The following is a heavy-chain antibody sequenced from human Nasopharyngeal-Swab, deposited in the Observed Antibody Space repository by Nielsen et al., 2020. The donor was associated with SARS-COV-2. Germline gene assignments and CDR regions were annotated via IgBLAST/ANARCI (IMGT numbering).Heavy chain of an antibody. V-gene: IGHV3-74*01. CDR3: TRVDVHDAFDI. D-gene: IGHD3-16*01. CDR1: GFTFDDYA. J-gene: IGHJ3*02. CDR2: INTDASRT. Sequence: GESLKISCAASGFTFDDYAMHWVRQTPGKGLLWVSRINTDASRTSYADSVKGRFTISRDNAKNTVYLQMNSLRGEDTAVYYCTRVDVHDAFDIWGQGTMVTVSS.